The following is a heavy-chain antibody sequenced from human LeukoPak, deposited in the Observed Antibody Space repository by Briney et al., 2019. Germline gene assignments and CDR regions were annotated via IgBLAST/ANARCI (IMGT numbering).Heavy chain of an antibody. J-gene: IGHJ3*01. D-gene: IGHD3-22*01. CDR1: GGSLSGDD. V-gene: IGHV4-59*01. CDR2: VSYNGRT. Sequence: PSEKLSFNCTGSGGSLSGDDWSWIRQPPGKRLEWIGYVSYNGRTQYNCSLQSRVTISIDASKSQFSLQLTSVTSADTAVYSCARLLDNDISGDPDTFDVWGQGTTVIVSS. CDR3: ARLLDNDISGDPDTFDV.